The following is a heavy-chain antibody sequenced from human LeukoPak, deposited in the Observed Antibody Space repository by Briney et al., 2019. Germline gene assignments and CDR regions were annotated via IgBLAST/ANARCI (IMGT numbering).Heavy chain of an antibody. D-gene: IGHD5-18*01. CDR2: IKSKADGGTI. CDR1: GFTFSNAW. V-gene: IGHV3-15*01. J-gene: IGHJ4*02. CDR3: TTRIRGYSHGYKGY. Sequence: GGSLRLSCAASGFTFSNAWMTWVRQAPGEGLEWVGRIKSKADGGTIDYAAPVQGRFTISRDDSKNTLYLQINSLKTEDTAVYYCTTRIRGYSHGYKGYWAQGTLVTVSS.